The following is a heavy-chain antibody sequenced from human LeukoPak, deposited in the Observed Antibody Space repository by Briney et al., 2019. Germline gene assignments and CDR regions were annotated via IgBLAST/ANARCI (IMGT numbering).Heavy chain of an antibody. V-gene: IGHV7-4-1*02. Sequence: ASVTVSCKASGYSITNYALHWVRQAPGQGLEWMGWLSTKAGNPTYAQGFAGRFVFSLDTSLNTAYLQISSLKAEDTAVYYCARDRDWFDRWGQGTLVTVSS. CDR3: ARDRDWFDR. CDR2: LSTKAGNP. D-gene: IGHD3-10*01. CDR1: GYSITNYA. J-gene: IGHJ5*02.